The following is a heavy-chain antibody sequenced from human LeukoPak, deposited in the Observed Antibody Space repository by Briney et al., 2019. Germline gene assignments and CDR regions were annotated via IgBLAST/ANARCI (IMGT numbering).Heavy chain of an antibody. J-gene: IGHJ4*02. V-gene: IGHV3-53*01. CDR3: ATYSSLDY. D-gene: IGHD3-22*01. CDR2: IYSGGST. Sequence: PGGSLRLSCAASGVTVSNNYMSWVRQAPGKGLEWVSLIYSGGSTYYADSVKGRFTISRDNSKNTLYLQMNSLRAEDTAVYYCATYSSLDYWGQGTLVTVSS. CDR1: GVTVSNNY.